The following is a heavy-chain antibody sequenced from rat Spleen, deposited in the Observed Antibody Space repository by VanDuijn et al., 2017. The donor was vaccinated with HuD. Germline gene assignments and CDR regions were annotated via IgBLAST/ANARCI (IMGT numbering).Heavy chain of an antibody. CDR2: ISFDGTSS. CDR1: GFTFSDYY. D-gene: IGHD1-6*01. J-gene: IGHJ2*01. V-gene: IGHV5-7*01. CDR3: ARRHYGYTDYFDY. Sequence: EVQLVESGGDLVQPGRSLKLSCAASGFTFSDYYMAWVRQAPTRGLEWVATISFDGTSSYYRDSVKGRFTISRDYAQNTLYLQMDSLRSEDTATYYCARRHYGYTDYFDYWGQGVMVTVSS.